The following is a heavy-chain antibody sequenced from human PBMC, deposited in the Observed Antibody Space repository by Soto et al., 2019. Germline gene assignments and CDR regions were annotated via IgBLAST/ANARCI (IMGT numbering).Heavy chain of an antibody. J-gene: IGHJ6*02. CDR2: IRSKAHNHAT. V-gene: IGHV3-73*02. CDR3: ARHITGDTTDYYYGMGI. CDR1: GFTFSDSA. Sequence: EVQLVESGGGLVQPGGSLKLSCAASGFTFSDSAMHWVRQASGKGLEWLGRIRSKAHNHATAHTAAVKGRFTVSRDDSKNTAYLQMNSLKTEDTAVYYCARHITGDTTDYYYGMGIWGQGTTVTVSS. D-gene: IGHD1-26*01.